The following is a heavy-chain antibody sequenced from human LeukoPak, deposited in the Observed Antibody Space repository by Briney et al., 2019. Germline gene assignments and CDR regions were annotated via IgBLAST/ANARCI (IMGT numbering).Heavy chain of an antibody. Sequence: ASVKVSCKASGYTFTSYGISWVRQAPGQGLEWMGWISAYNGNTNYAQKSQGRVTMTRDTSISTAYMELSRLRSDDTAVYYCARGVGPRYFDLWGRGTLVTVSS. CDR2: ISAYNGNT. V-gene: IGHV1-18*01. CDR3: ARGVGPRYFDL. D-gene: IGHD1-26*01. J-gene: IGHJ2*01. CDR1: GYTFTSYG.